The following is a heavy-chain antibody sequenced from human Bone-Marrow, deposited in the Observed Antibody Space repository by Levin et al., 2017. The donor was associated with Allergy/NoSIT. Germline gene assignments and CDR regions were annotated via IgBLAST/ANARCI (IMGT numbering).Heavy chain of an antibody. CDR3: ARVGYGHSPNYFDY. V-gene: IGHV3-64*01. J-gene: IGHJ4*02. CDR1: GFTFSNYA. CDR2: ISSNGGST. Sequence: GGSLRLSCAASGFTFSNYAMHWVRQAPGKGLEYVSAISSNGGSTYYANSVKGRFTISRDNSKNTLYLQMGSLRAEDMAVYYCARVGYGHSPNYFDYWGQGTLVTVSS. D-gene: IGHD2-8*01.